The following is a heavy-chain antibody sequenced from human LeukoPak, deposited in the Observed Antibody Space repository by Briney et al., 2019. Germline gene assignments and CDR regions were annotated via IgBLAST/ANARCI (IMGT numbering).Heavy chain of an antibody. V-gene: IGHV1-2*02. CDR3: AASPGVPAAIHYYYYYMDV. D-gene: IGHD2-2*01. CDR2: INPNSGGT. Sequence: GASVKVSCKASGYTFTGYYMHWVRQAPGQGLEWMGWINPNSGGTNYAQKFQGRVTMTWDTSISTAYMELSRLRSDDTAVYYCAASPGVPAAIHYYYYYMDVWGKGTTVTVSS. J-gene: IGHJ6*03. CDR1: GYTFTGYY.